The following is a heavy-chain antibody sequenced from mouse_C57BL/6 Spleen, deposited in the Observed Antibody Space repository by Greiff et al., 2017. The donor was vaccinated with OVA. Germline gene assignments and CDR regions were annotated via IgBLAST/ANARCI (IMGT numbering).Heavy chain of an antibody. CDR1: GFSLTSYG. V-gene: IGHV2-2*01. D-gene: IGHD2-4*01. CDR3: ARMPSHYDYDSYWYFDV. Sequence: VQLVESGPGLVQPSQSLSITCTVSGFSLTSYGVHWVRQSPGKGLEWLGVIWSGGSTDYNAAFISRLSISKDNSKSQVFFKMNSLQADDTAIYYCARMPSHYDYDSYWYFDVWGTGTTVTVSS. CDR2: IWSGGST. J-gene: IGHJ1*03.